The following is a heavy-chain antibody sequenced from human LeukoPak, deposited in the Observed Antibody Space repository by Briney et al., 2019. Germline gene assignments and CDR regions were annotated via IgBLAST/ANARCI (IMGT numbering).Heavy chain of an antibody. Sequence: VASVKVSCKASGYTFTSYGISWVRQAPGQGLEWMGWISAYNGNTNYAQKLQGRVAMTTDTSTSTAYMELRSLRSDDTAVYYCARGNGDYGGRLGGYFDLWGRGTLVTVSS. CDR2: ISAYNGNT. J-gene: IGHJ2*01. V-gene: IGHV1-18*01. CDR1: GYTFTSYG. CDR3: ARGNGDYGGRLGGYFDL. D-gene: IGHD4-17*01.